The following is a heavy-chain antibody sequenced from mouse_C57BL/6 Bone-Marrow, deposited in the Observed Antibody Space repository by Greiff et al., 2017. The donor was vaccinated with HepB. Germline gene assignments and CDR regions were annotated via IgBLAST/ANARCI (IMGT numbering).Heavy chain of an antibody. CDR3: TRVDSNYPYYFDY. V-gene: IGHV1-15*01. J-gene: IGHJ2*01. D-gene: IGHD2-5*01. CDR1: GYTFTDYE. Sequence: QVQLQQSGAELVRPGASVTLSCKASGYTFTDYEMHWVKQTPVHGLEWIGAIDPETGGTAYNQKFKGKAILTADKSSSTAYMELRSLTYEDSAVYYCTRVDSNYPYYFDYWGQGTTLTVSS. CDR2: IDPETGGT.